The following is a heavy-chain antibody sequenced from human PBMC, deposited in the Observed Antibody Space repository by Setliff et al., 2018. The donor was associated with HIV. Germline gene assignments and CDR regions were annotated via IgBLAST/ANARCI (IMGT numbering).Heavy chain of an antibody. CDR2: ISGSGDIT. V-gene: IGHV3-23*01. Sequence: GGSLRLSCAASGFSFRSYAVSWVRQAPGKGLEWVSAISGSGDITYYRESVKGRFTISRDNSKSMLYLQMNSLRVEDTAMYYCARNPQGSYWVTRYGMDVWGRGTTVTVSS. CDR3: ARNPQGSYWVTRYGMDV. D-gene: IGHD3-10*01. CDR1: GFSFRSYA. J-gene: IGHJ6*02.